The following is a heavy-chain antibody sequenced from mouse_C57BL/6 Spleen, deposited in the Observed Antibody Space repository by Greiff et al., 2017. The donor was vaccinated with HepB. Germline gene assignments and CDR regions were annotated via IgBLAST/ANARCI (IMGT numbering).Heavy chain of an antibody. CDR2: IDPENGDT. D-gene: IGHD1-1*01. Sequence: VQLKESGAELVRPGASVKLSCTASGFNIKDDYMHWVKQRPEQGLEWIGWIDPENGDTEYASKFQGKATITADTSSKTAYLQLSSLTSEDTAVYYCTTSRATLRGFAYWGQGTLVTVSA. V-gene: IGHV14-4*01. J-gene: IGHJ3*01. CDR1: GFNIKDDY. CDR3: TTSRATLRGFAY.